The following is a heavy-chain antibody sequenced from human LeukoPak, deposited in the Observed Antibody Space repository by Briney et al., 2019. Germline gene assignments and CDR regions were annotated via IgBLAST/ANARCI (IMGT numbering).Heavy chain of an antibody. Sequence: ASVKVSCKASGYTFTGYYMHWVRQAPGQGLEWMGWINPNSGGTNYAQKFQGGVTMTRDTSISTAYMELSRLRSDDTAVYYCAREDTAMGLTFDYWGQGTLVTVSS. D-gene: IGHD5-18*01. CDR2: INPNSGGT. V-gene: IGHV1-2*02. CDR1: GYTFTGYY. J-gene: IGHJ4*02. CDR3: AREDTAMGLTFDY.